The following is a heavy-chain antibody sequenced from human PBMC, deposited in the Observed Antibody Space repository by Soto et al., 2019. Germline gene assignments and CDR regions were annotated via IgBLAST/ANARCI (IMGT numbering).Heavy chain of an antibody. CDR1: GFSFSNYA. CDR3: AGDVAAY. CDR2: ISYDRSNV. J-gene: IGHJ4*02. Sequence: QVQLVESGGGVVQPGRSLRLSCAASGFSFSNYAMHWVRQAPGKGLEWVAVISYDRSNVYNADSVKGRFTISRDNSKNTLYLQMNSLRAEDTAVYYCAGDVAAYWGQGTLVTVSS. D-gene: IGHD6-13*01. V-gene: IGHV3-30-3*01.